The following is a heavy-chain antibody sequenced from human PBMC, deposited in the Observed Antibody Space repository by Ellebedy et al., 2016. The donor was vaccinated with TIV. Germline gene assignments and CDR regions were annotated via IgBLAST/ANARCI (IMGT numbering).Heavy chain of an antibody. Sequence: PGGSLRLSCAASGFTISDYWMSWVRQAPGQGMEWVANIKQDGSEKWYVDSVKGRCTISSDNSKNSLYLHMSSRRAEDTAVYYCARDQGWAYPGSTRFDYWGQGTLVTVSS. D-gene: IGHD1-1*01. CDR3: ARDQGWAYPGSTRFDY. V-gene: IGHV3-7*01. CDR1: GFTISDYW. CDR2: IKQDGSEK. J-gene: IGHJ4*03.